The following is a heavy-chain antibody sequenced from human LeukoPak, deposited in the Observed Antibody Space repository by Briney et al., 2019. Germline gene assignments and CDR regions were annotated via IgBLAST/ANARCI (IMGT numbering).Heavy chain of an antibody. D-gene: IGHD3-22*01. CDR1: GFTFSSYS. J-gene: IGHJ3*02. V-gene: IGHV3-21*01. Sequence: KSGGSLRLSCAASGFTFSSYSMNWVRQAPGKGLEWVSSISSSSSYIYYADSVKGRFTISRDKAKNSLYLQMNSLRAEDTAVYYCAREGTYYYDSSGYDAFDTWGQGTMVTVSS. CDR3: AREGTYYYDSSGYDAFDT. CDR2: ISSSSSYI.